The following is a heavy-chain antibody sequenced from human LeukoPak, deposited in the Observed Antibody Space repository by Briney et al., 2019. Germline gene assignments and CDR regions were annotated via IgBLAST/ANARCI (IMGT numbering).Heavy chain of an antibody. V-gene: IGHV1-18*04. CDR2: ISAYNGNT. D-gene: IGHD3-10*01. J-gene: IGHJ4*02. CDR1: GYSFTGYY. CDR3: AREDVSDGSGSYYNGY. Sequence: ASVKVSCKASGYSFTGYYIHWVRQAPGQGLEWMGWISAYNGNTNYAQKLQGRVTMTTDTSTSTAYMELRSLRSDDTAVYYCAREDVSDGSGSYYNGYWGQGTLVTVSS.